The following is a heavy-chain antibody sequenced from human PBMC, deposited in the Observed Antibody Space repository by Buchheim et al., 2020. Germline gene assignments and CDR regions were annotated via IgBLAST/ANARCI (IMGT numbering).Heavy chain of an antibody. V-gene: IGHV1-8*01. CDR3: AREVSMIRGLFNY. CDR1: GYTVTSYD. J-gene: IGHJ4*02. CDR2: MNPNSGNT. D-gene: IGHD3-10*01. Sequence: QVQLVQSGAEVKTPGASVKVSCKASGYTVTSYDINWVRQATGRGLEWMGWMNPNSGNTGYAQKFKGRVTMTRDTSISTVYMELSSLRSEDTAVYYCAREVSMIRGLFNYWGQGTL.